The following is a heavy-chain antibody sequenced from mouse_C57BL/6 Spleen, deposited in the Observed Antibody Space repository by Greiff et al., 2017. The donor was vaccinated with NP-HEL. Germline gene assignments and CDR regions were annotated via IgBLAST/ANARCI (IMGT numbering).Heavy chain of an antibody. J-gene: IGHJ1*03. CDR3: AKDYYGSNYFDV. V-gene: IGHV1-55*01. CDR2: IYPGSGST. Sequence: VQLQESGAELVKPGASVKMSCKASGYTFTSYWITWVKQRPGQGLEWIGDIYPGSGSTNYNEKFKSKATLTVDTSSSTAYMQLSSLTSEDSAVYYCAKDYYGSNYFDVWGTGTTVTVSS. D-gene: IGHD1-1*01. CDR1: GYTFTSYW.